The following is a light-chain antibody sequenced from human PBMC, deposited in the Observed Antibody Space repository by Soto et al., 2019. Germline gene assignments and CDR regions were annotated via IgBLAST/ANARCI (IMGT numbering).Light chain of an antibody. J-gene: IGLJ2*01. Sequence: QSVLTQPPSGSGAPGQRVTISCAGSASNIGASYDVHWYQQVPGTAPKLLIYGNFNRPSGVPDRFSGSKSGTSASLAITGLQAEDEADYYCQSYDYNLSGVLFGGGTKLTVL. CDR3: QSYDYNLSGVL. CDR2: GNF. V-gene: IGLV1-40*01. CDR1: ASNIGASYD.